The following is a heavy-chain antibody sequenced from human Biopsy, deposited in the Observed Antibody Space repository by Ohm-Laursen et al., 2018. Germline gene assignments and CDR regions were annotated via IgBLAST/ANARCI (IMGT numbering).Heavy chain of an antibody. Sequence: SDTLSLTCSASGASVKTSGYFWAWIRQRPGKGLEWIGYISYNERTHYNPSLTSRLAISFDTSNNRISLQLRSVSVADTAVYYCVREPKTGTAEAWYFDLWGRGSPVTV. CDR3: VREPKTGTAEAWYFDL. D-gene: IGHD3-9*01. J-gene: IGHJ2*01. CDR1: GASVKTSGYF. CDR2: ISYNERT. V-gene: IGHV4-31*03.